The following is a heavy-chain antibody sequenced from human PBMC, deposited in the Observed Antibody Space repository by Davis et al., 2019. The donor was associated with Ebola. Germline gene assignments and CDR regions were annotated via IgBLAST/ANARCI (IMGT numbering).Heavy chain of an antibody. J-gene: IGHJ4*02. Sequence: HSQTLSLTCAISGDSVSINSAGWNWIRQSPSRCLEWLGRTYFNSKYYSDYAVSVRGRITINADPSKNQFSLQLNSVTPEDTRGWLRGYLDYWGQGTLVTVSS. CDR3: GYLDY. CDR1: GDSVSINSAG. CDR2: TYFNSKYYS. D-gene: IGHD3-3*01. V-gene: IGHV6-1*01.